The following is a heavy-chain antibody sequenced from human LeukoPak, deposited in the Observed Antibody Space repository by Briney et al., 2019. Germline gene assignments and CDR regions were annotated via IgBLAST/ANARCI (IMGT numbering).Heavy chain of an antibody. CDR1: GYTFISYG. D-gene: IGHD1-26*01. CDR3: ARVSGSYDY. CDR2: ITASNGDT. Sequence: ASVKVSCKASGYTFISYGISWVRQAPGQGLEWMGWITASNGDTNYAQKLQDRVTMTAHTPTSTAYMELRSLRSDDTAMYYCARVSGSYDYWGQGTLVTVSS. V-gene: IGHV1-18*01. J-gene: IGHJ4*02.